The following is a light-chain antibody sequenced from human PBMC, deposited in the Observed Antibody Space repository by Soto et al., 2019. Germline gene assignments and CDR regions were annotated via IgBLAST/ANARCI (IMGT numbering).Light chain of an antibody. CDR1: QSVSSNS. Sequence: EIVLTQSPGTLSLSPGDRATLSCRASQSVSSNSLAWYQQKPGQAPRLLIYGASSRATGIPDRFSGSGSGTDFTLTISRLEPEDFAVYYCQQYGSSPPTFGPGTKVDIK. V-gene: IGKV3-20*01. CDR3: QQYGSSPPT. J-gene: IGKJ3*01. CDR2: GAS.